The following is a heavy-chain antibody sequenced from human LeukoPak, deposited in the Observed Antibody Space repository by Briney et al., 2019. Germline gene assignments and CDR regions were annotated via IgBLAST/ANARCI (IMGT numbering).Heavy chain of an antibody. D-gene: IGHD6-13*01. V-gene: IGHV4-59*12. CDR1: GGSISGYY. J-gene: IGHJ6*02. Sequence: SETLSLTCTVSGGSISGYYWSWIRQPPGKGLEWIGYIYSSGTTNYNPSLKSQITMSLDKSKNQFSLKLSSVNAADTAVYYCARAGIESSQYFHYAMDVWGPGTTVTVSS. CDR3: ARAGIESSQYFHYAMDV. CDR2: IYSSGTT.